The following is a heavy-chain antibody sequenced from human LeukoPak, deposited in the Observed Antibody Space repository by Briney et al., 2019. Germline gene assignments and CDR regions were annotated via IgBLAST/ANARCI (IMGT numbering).Heavy chain of an antibody. J-gene: IGHJ4*02. CDR3: ARAQGPNYYDSSGYPDY. CDR2: IKVDGSEK. V-gene: IGHV3-7*04. D-gene: IGHD3-22*01. CDR1: GFTFSRYW. Sequence: GSLRLSCAVSGFTFSRYWMTWVRQAPGKGLEWVADIKVDGSEKYYVDAVKGRFTISRDNAKDSLYLQMNSLRAEDTAVYYCARAQGPNYYDSSGYPDYWGQGTLVTVSS.